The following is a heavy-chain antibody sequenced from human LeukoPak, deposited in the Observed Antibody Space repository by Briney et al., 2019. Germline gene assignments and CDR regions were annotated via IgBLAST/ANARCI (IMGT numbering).Heavy chain of an antibody. CDR2: ISSSSSTI. D-gene: IGHD4-17*01. V-gene: IGHV3-48*02. J-gene: IGHJ4*02. CDR3: GSYGATVTSGFDY. Sequence: GGSLRLSCAASGFTFSSYSMNWVRQAPGKGLAWVSYISSSSSTIYYADSVKGRFTISRDNAKNSLYLQMNSLRDEDTAVYYCGSYGATVTSGFDYWGQGTLVTVSS. CDR1: GFTFSSYS.